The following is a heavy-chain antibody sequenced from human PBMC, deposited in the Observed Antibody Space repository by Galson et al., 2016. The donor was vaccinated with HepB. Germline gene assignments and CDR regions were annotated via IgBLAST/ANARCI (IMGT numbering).Heavy chain of an antibody. D-gene: IGHD1-26*01. CDR3: ARGEPPDGY. Sequence: SLRLSCAASGFTFSSYSLNWVRQAPGKGLEWVSYISGSSSTIYYADSVKGRFTISRDNAKNSLYLQMNSLRAEDTAVYYCARGEPPDGYWGQGTLVPVSS. V-gene: IGHV3-48*01. CDR1: GFTFSSYS. CDR2: ISGSSSTI. J-gene: IGHJ4*02.